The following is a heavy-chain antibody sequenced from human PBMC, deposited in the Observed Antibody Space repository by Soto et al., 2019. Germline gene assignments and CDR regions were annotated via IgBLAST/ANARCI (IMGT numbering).Heavy chain of an antibody. Sequence: CLRLCCAESKFTVCSYGMHWVRQAPSKGLEWVAVIWYDGSNKYYADSVKGRFTISRDNSKNTLYLQMNSLRAEDTAVYYWARGDTPRPELDVWGQGTTVTVSS. CDR3: ARGDTPRPELDV. J-gene: IGHJ6*02. CDR2: IWYDGSNK. CDR1: KFTVCSYG. V-gene: IGHV3-33*01. D-gene: IGHD2-15*01.